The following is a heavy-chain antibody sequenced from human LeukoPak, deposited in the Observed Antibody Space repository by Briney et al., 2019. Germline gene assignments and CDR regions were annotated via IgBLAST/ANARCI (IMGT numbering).Heavy chain of an antibody. CDR2: IKKDGSEK. Sequence: GGTLRLSCAASGFTFSSYGMSWVRQAPGKGLEWVANIKKDGSEKYYVDSVKGRFTISRDNAKNSLYLQMNSLRAEDTAVYYCARDLYRIVVVPHYFDYWGQGTLVTVSS. CDR3: ARDLYRIVVVPHYFDY. V-gene: IGHV3-7*01. J-gene: IGHJ4*02. CDR1: GFTFSSYG. D-gene: IGHD3-22*01.